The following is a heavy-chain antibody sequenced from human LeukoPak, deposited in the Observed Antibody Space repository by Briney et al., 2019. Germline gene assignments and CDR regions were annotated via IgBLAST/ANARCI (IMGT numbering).Heavy chain of an antibody. D-gene: IGHD3-3*01. Sequence: GGSLRLSCAASGFIFTDYWMHWVRQGPGKELMWVARISGDGRATTYADSVKGRFTISRDNAMSTAFLQMKSLRAEDTAVYYCARGLEWLLSMRYAFDIWGQGTMVTVSS. CDR1: GFIFTDYW. CDR3: ARGLEWLLSMRYAFDI. J-gene: IGHJ3*02. V-gene: IGHV3-74*01. CDR2: ISGDGRAT.